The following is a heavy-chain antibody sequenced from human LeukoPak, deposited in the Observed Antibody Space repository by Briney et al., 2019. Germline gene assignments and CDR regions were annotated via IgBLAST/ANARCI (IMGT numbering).Heavy chain of an antibody. Sequence: PAGGSLRLSCTASGFAFDDYAMHWVRQTPGKGLEWVSGLSWNSDNIAYAESVKGRFTISRDSANNSLHLRMNNLRPEDTALYFCAKGFGSGTRWYFDVWGRGTLVSVSS. CDR2: LSWNSDNI. CDR3: AKGFGSGTRWYFDV. CDR1: GFAFDDYA. D-gene: IGHD3-10*01. V-gene: IGHV3-9*01. J-gene: IGHJ2*01.